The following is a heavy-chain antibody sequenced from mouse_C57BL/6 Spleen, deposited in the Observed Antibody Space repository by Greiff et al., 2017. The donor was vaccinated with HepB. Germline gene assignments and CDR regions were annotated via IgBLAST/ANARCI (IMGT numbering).Heavy chain of an antibody. V-gene: IGHV1-85*01. J-gene: IGHJ2*01. CDR3: ARQGGYVDY. Sequence: QVQLQQSGPELVKPGASVKLSCKASGYNFTSYDINWVKQRPGQGLEWIGRISPRDGSNKYNEKLKGKATWTVDTSSSTAYLELHSLTSEDSAVYFCARQGGYVDYWGQGTTLTVSS. CDR1: GYNFTSYD. CDR2: ISPRDGSN.